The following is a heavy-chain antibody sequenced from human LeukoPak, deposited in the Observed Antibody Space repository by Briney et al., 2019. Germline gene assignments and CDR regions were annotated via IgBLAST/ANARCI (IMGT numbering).Heavy chain of an antibody. CDR3: AKISSSAESNFDY. J-gene: IGHJ4*02. D-gene: IGHD6-25*01. V-gene: IGHV3-33*06. CDR2: IWPDGSKK. CDR1: GFTFSTYA. Sequence: PGKSLRLSCAASGFTFSTYAMHWVPQAPGKGLEWVAFIWPDGSKKYYADSVKGRFAISREDSKNTVYLQTNDLRPEDTALYFCAKISSSAESNFDYWGQGTLLTVSS.